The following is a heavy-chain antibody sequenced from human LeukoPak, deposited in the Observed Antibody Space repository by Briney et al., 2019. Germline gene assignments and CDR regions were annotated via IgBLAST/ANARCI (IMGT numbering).Heavy chain of an antibody. J-gene: IGHJ6*03. D-gene: IGHD6-19*01. CDR2: IYYSGST. CDR1: GGSISRSSYY. V-gene: IGHV4-39*07. CDR3: ARNIAVAGRGDYMDV. Sequence: SETLSLTCNVSGGSISRSSYYWGWIRQAPGKGLEWIGSIYYSGSTYYNPSLKSRVTISVDTSKNQFSLKLTSVTAADTAVYYCARNIAVAGRGDYMDVWGKGTTVTISS.